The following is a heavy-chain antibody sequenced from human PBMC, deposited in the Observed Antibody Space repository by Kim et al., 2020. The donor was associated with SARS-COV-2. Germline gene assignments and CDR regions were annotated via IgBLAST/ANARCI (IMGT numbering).Heavy chain of an antibody. V-gene: IGHV4-59*01. Sequence: PSLKSRVTISADTSKNQFSLRLSSVTAADTAVYYCAKNYYDSTGHDDAFDIWGPGTMVTVSS. D-gene: IGHD3-22*01. CDR3: AKNYYDSTGHDDAFDI. J-gene: IGHJ3*02.